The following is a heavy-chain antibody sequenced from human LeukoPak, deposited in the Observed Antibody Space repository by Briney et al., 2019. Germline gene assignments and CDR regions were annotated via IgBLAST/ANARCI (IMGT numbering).Heavy chain of an antibody. D-gene: IGHD5-12*01. CDR3: CRGYDY. V-gene: IGHV3-53*01. CDR1: AFNVSSYY. J-gene: IGHJ4*02. Sequence: GGSLRLSCAASAFNVSSYYMSWVRQAPGKGLEWVSLIYSGGSTYYADSVKGRFTISRDNSKNTLYLQMNSLRAEDTAMYYCCRGYDYWGQGTLVTVSS. CDR2: IYSGGST.